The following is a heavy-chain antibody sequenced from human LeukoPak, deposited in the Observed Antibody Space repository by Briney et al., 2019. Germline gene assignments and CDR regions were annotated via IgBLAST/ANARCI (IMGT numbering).Heavy chain of an antibody. V-gene: IGHV4-59*01. CDR2: IYYSGST. CDR1: GGSISSYY. CDR3: AREVTYSYRYYGMDV. D-gene: IGHD5-18*01. Sequence: PSETLSLTCTVSGGSISSYYWSWIRQPPGKGLEWIGYIYYSGSTNYNPSLKSRVTISVDTSKNQFSLKLSSVTVADTAVYYCAREVTYSYRYYGMDVWGQGTTVTVSS. J-gene: IGHJ6*02.